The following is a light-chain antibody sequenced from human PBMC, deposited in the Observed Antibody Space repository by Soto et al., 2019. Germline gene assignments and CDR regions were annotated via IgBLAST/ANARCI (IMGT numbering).Light chain of an antibody. V-gene: IGKV3-20*01. CDR2: SAS. CDR1: QSLSRGH. CDR3: QQYDSSFT. Sequence: EIVLTQSPGTLSVSPGERATLSCRATQSLSRGHLAWYQQKPGQAPRLLIYSASTRATGTPDRFTGGGFGTDFTLTISRVEPEDFAVYYCQQYDSSFTFGGGTKVDIK. J-gene: IGKJ4*01.